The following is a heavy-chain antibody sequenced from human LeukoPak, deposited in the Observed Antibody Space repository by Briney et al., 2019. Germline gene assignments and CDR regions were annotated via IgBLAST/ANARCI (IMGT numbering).Heavy chain of an antibody. V-gene: IGHV4-34*01. J-gene: IGHJ6*04. Sequence: SETLSLTCAVYGGSFRGYYWSWIRQPPGKGLEWIGEINHSGSTNYNPSLKSRVTISVDTSKNQFSLKLSSVTAADTAVYYCAGGRGIHVWGKGTTVTVSS. CDR2: INHSGST. CDR1: GGSFRGYY. CDR3: AGGRGIHV.